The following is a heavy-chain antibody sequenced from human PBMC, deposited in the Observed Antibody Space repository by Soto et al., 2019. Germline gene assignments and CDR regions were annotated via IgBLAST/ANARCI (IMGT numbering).Heavy chain of an antibody. J-gene: IGHJ4*02. CDR1: GFKFKNYW. Sequence: GGSLRLSCVASGFKFKNYWMSWVRQAPGKGLEWVATIKQDGNEKYYVDSVKGRFTISRDNAKDSLYLQMNSLRSEDTAVYYCASGHYEMGYWGQGSLVTVS. CDR2: IKQDGNEK. D-gene: IGHD3-22*01. CDR3: ASGHYEMGY. V-gene: IGHV3-7*01.